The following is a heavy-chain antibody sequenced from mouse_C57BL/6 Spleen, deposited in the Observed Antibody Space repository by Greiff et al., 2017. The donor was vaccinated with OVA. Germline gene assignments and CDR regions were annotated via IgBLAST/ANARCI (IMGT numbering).Heavy chain of an antibody. Sequence: QVQLKQSGPELVKPGASVKISCKASGYAFSSSWMNWVKQRPGKGLEWIGRIYPGDGDTNYNGKFKGKATLTADKSSSTAYMQLSSLTSEDSAVYFCARSDRRYYFDYWGQGTTLTVSS. V-gene: IGHV1-82*01. CDR1: GYAFSSSW. J-gene: IGHJ2*01. CDR3: ARSDRRYYFDY. CDR2: IYPGDGDT.